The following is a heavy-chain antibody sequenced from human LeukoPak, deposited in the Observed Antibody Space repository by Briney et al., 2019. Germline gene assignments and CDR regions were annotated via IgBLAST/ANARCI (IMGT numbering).Heavy chain of an antibody. V-gene: IGHV4-59*01. J-gene: IGHJ4*02. CDR3: ARVEMAPLPYFDY. Sequence: SETLSLTCTVSGGSISSYYWSWLRQPPGKGLEWIRYIYYSGSTNYNPSLKSRVTISVHTSKNQFSLKLSSVTAADTAVYYCARVEMAPLPYFDYWGQGTLVTVSS. CDR1: GGSISSYY. D-gene: IGHD5-24*01. CDR2: IYYSGST.